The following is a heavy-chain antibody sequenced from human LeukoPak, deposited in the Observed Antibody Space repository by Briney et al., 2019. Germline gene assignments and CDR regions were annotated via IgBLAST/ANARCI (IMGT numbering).Heavy chain of an antibody. J-gene: IGHJ4*02. CDR3: AKLHYESGSYRHFDY. Sequence: PGGSLRLPCAASGFTFSSHPMSWVRQAPGKGLEWVSAISPRGSSTYYADPVKGRFTISRDNSKNTLYLQMDSLRAEDTAVYYCAKLHYESGSYRHFDYWGQGTLVTVSS. CDR2: ISPRGSST. D-gene: IGHD1-26*01. V-gene: IGHV3-23*01. CDR1: GFTFSSHP.